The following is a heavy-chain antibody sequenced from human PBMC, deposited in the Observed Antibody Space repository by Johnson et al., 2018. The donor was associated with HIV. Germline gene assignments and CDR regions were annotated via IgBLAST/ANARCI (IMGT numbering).Heavy chain of an antibody. CDR2: IGYDGRTK. J-gene: IGHJ3*02. CDR1: GFMFSSYG. V-gene: IGHV3-30*02. Sequence: QEQAVESGVAVVQPGGSLRLSCALSGFMFSSYGMHWVRQAPGKGLGWVAFIGYDGRTKYYADSVKGRFTISRDNSKNTLYLQMNSLRAEDTAVYYCARVRSSSAYAFDIWGQGTMVTVSS. CDR3: ARVRSSSAYAFDI. D-gene: IGHD6-13*01.